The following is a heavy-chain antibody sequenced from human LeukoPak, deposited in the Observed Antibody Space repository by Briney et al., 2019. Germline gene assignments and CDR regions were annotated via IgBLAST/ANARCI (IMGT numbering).Heavy chain of an antibody. D-gene: IGHD3-16*01. CDR3: ARDRFGRMGTYDY. J-gene: IGHJ4*02. Sequence: GGSLRLSCVGSGLTFRGYWMHWVRQAPGKELVWVARTNFDGSTISYADSVKGRFTISRDNAKNSLYLQMNSLRAEDTAVYYCARDRFGRMGTYDYCGQGTLVTASS. V-gene: IGHV3-74*01. CDR1: GLTFRGYW. CDR2: TNFDGSTI.